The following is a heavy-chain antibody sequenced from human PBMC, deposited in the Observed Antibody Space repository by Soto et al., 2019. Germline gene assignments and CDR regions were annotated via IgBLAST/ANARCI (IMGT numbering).Heavy chain of an antibody. CDR3: AKVAIVLVPAAIHYFDN. CDR1: GFTFSSYA. V-gene: IGHV3-23*01. D-gene: IGHD2-2*03. J-gene: IGHJ4*02. CDR2: ISGSGGST. Sequence: PGGSLRLSCAASGFTFSSYAMSWVRQAPGKGLEWVSAISGSGGSTYYADSVKGRFTISRDNSKNTLYLQRNSLRAEDTAVYYCAKVAIVLVPAAIHYFDNWGQGTLVTVSS.